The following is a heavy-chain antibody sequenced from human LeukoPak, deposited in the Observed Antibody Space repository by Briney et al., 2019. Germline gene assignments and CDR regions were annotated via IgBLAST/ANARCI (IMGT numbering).Heavy chain of an antibody. V-gene: IGHV4-34*01. CDR1: DGSLSGYF. CDR3: AREIRGVINTYYYYGMDV. Sequence: SETPSLTCVVYDGSLSGYFWSWIRQPPGKGLEWIGEITHSGSSNYNPSLKSRVTMSVDTSKNEFSLRMSSVTAADTALYYCAREIRGVINTYYYYGMDVWGQGTTVTVSS. D-gene: IGHD3-10*01. CDR2: ITHSGSS. J-gene: IGHJ6*02.